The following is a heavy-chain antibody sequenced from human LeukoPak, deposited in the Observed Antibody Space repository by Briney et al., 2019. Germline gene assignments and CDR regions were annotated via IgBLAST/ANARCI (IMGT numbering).Heavy chain of an antibody. V-gene: IGHV3-7*01. CDR2: INQDGSEN. CDR3: VRAGGSSWSDF. Sequence: PGGSLRLSCAASGFTFSSYWMGWVRQSPGKGLEWVANINQDGSENHYVDSVKGRFTISRDNAKNSVFVQMNGLRVEDTAVYYCVRAGGSSWSDFWGQGTLVTVSS. J-gene: IGHJ4*02. D-gene: IGHD6-13*01. CDR1: GFTFSSYW.